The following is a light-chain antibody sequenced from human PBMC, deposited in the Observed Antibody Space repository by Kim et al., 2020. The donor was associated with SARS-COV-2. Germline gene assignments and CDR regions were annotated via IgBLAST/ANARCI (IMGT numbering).Light chain of an antibody. V-gene: IGLV2-14*03. Sequence: GQSITISCTGASSDVGAYNYVSWYQQHPGKAPKLMIYDVTNRPSGVSNRFSGSKSGNTAPLTISGLQAEDEADYYCSSYTSSSNVVFGGGTQLTVL. CDR1: SSDVGAYNY. CDR2: DVT. CDR3: SSYTSSSNVV. J-gene: IGLJ2*01.